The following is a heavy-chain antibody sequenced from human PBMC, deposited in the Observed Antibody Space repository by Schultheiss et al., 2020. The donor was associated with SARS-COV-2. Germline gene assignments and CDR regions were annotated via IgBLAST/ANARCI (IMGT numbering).Heavy chain of an antibody. CDR3: ARAGYSSSWGYFDY. Sequence: GGSLRLSCAASGFTFSSYGMHWVRQAPGKGLEWVAVISYDGSNKYYADSVKGRFTISRDNSKNTLYLQMNSLRAEDTAVYYCARAGYSSSWGYFDYWGQGTLVTVSS. CDR1: GFTFSSYG. D-gene: IGHD6-6*01. V-gene: IGHV3-30*03. J-gene: IGHJ4*02. CDR2: ISYDGSNK.